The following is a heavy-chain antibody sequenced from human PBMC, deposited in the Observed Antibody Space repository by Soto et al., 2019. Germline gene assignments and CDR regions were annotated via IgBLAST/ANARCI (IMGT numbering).Heavy chain of an antibody. D-gene: IGHD3-22*01. Sequence: ASVKVSCKDSGYTFISYSMHWVRQAPGQRLEWMGWINAANGNTKYSQKFQGRVTITRDTSASTAYMELSSLRSEDTAVYYCARRSGYYFFDSWGQGTLVTVSS. CDR1: GYTFISYS. CDR3: ARRSGYYFFDS. CDR2: INAANGNT. J-gene: IGHJ4*02. V-gene: IGHV1-3*01.